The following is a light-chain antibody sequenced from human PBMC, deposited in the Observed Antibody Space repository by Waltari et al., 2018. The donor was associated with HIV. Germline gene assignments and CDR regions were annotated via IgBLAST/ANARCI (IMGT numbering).Light chain of an antibody. V-gene: IGKV3-20*01. CDR3: QQYSSSPPKYT. J-gene: IGKJ2*01. Sequence: EIVLTQSPGTLSLSPGERATLSCRASQSVSSSQIAWYQQKPGQAPRLLIYGTSSRATGIPDRFSGSGSGTDFTLTISRPEPEDFAMYYCQQYSSSPPKYTFGQGTTLEIK. CDR1: QSVSSSQ. CDR2: GTS.